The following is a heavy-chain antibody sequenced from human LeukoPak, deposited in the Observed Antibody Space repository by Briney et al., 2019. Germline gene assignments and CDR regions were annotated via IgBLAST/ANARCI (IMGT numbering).Heavy chain of an antibody. CDR1: GGSITSYY. CDR3: ARDPGE. D-gene: IGHD7-27*01. CDR2: IYNSGNT. Sequence: SETLSLTCTVSGGSITSYYWRWIRQPAGKGLEWMGRIYNSGNTNYNSSLKRRVTMSVDTSKNQFSLKLTSVTAADTDVYYCARDPGEWGQGTLVTVSS. J-gene: IGHJ4*02. V-gene: IGHV4-4*07.